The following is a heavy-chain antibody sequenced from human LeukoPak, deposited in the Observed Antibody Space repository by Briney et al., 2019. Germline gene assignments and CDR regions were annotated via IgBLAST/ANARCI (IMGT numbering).Heavy chain of an antibody. CDR3: ARSPADIGFDY. CDR2: IYHSGST. Sequence: SETLSLTCAVSGGSISSGGYSWSWIRQPPGKGLEWIGYIYHSGSTYYNPSLKSRVTISVDRSKNQFSLKLSSVTAADTAVYYCARSPADIGFDYWGQGTLVTVSS. CDR1: GGSISSGGYS. V-gene: IGHV4-30-2*01. J-gene: IGHJ4*02. D-gene: IGHD3-10*01.